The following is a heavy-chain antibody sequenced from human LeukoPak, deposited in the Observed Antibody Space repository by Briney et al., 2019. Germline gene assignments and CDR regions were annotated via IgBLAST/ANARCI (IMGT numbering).Heavy chain of an antibody. J-gene: IGHJ6*02. CDR1: GFTFSSYW. V-gene: IGHV3-74*01. CDR2: INSDGSST. CDR3: ARTPVKGVALFGMDV. D-gene: IGHD2-15*01. Sequence: PGGSLRLSCAASGFTFSSYWMHWVRQAPGKGLVWVSRINSDGSSTSYADSVKGRFTISRDNAKNTLYLQMNSLRAEDTAVYYCARTPVKGVALFGMDVWGQGTTVTVSS.